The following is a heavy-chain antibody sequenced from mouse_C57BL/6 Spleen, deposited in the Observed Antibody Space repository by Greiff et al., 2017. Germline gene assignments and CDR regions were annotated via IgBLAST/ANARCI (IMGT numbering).Heavy chain of an antibody. CDR3: ARGQSPYDYDGMDY. V-gene: IGHV1-64*01. Sequence: QVQLQQPGAELVKPGASVKLSCKASGYTFTSYWMHWVKQRPGQGLEWIGMIHPNSGSTNYNEKFKSKATLTVDKSSSTAYMQLSSLTSEDSAVYYCARGQSPYDYDGMDYWGQGTSVTVSS. CDR2: IHPNSGST. CDR1: GYTFTSYW. J-gene: IGHJ4*01. D-gene: IGHD6-5*01.